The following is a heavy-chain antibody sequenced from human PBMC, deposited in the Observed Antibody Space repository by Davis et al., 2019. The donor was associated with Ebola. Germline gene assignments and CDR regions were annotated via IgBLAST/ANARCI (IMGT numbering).Heavy chain of an antibody. Sequence: ASVKVSCKASGGTFSSYAISWVRQAPGQGLEWLGWISIYNGNTDYAQRLQGRVTMTTDTSTSTAYMELRSLTSDDTAVYYCARAPYNYESSSYSPDFWGQGTLVTVSS. CDR1: GGTFSSYA. V-gene: IGHV1-18*01. J-gene: IGHJ4*02. CDR3: ARAPYNYESSSYSPDF. D-gene: IGHD3-22*01. CDR2: ISIYNGNT.